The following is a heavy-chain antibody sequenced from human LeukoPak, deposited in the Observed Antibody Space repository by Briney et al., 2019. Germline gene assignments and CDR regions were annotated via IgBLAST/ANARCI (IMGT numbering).Heavy chain of an antibody. V-gene: IGHV3-64*04. CDR3: ARDVFAEPAAEDDY. CDR1: GFTFSSYA. J-gene: IGHJ4*02. D-gene: IGHD2-2*01. CDR2: ISSNGGST. Sequence: GGSLRLSCSASGFTFSSYAMHWVRQAPGKGLEYVSAISSNGGSTYYADSVKGRFTISRDNSKNTLYLQMNSLRAEDTAVYYCARDVFAEPAAEDDYWGQGTLVTVSS.